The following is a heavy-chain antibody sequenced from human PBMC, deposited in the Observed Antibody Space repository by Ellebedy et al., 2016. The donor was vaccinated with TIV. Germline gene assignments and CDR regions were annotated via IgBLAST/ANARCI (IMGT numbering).Heavy chain of an antibody. D-gene: IGHD2-15*01. Sequence: AASVKVSCKASGNTFTSYAMNWVCQAPGQRLEWMGWINAGNGDTKYSQKFQERVTFSRDTSTSTAYMEVSSLRSEDTAVYYCAARYCSGVRCYSFFSQWGQGTLVTVSS. CDR1: GNTFTSYA. CDR2: INAGNGDT. CDR3: AARYCSGVRCYSFFSQ. J-gene: IGHJ4*02. V-gene: IGHV1-3*01.